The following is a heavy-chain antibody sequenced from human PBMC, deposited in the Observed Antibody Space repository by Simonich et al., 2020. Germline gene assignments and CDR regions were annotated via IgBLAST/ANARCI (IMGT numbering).Heavy chain of an antibody. D-gene: IGHD1-1*01. J-gene: IGHJ4*02. Sequence: QVQLVQSGAEVKKPGASVKVSCKASGYTFTGSYMHWVRQAPGQGLEWMGWNNPNRGGTNVATKFQGRVTMTRDTSISTAYMGLSRLRSDDTAVYYCARSSDLLNWNDGPYYWGQGTLVTVSS. V-gene: IGHV1-2*02. CDR1: GYTFTGSY. CDR2: NNPNRGGT. CDR3: ARSSDLLNWNDGPYY.